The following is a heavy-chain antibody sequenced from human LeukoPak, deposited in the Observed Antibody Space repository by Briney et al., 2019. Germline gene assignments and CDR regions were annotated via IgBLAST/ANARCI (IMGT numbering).Heavy chain of an antibody. Sequence: SETLSLTCTVSGGSISSSSYYWGWIRQPPGKGLEWIGSIYYSGSTYYNPSLKSRVTISVDTSKNQFSLKLSSVTAADTAVYYCARGAVLYWSGWTRSGNWFDPWGQGTLVTVSS. V-gene: IGHV4-39*07. CDR2: IYYSGST. CDR3: ARGAVLYWSGWTRSGNWFDP. CDR1: GGSISSSSYY. J-gene: IGHJ5*02. D-gene: IGHD3-3*01.